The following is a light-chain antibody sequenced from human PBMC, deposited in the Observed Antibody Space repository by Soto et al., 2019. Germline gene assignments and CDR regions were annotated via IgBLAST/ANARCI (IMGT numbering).Light chain of an antibody. J-gene: IGKJ1*01. CDR3: QRYNDK. Sequence: EIVMTQSPATLSVSPGEGATLSCRASQSVSSKLSLYQQKPGQAPRLLIYGASTRATGIPARFSGSGSGTEFTLIISSLQSDDSATYFCQRYNDKFGQGTKVDI. CDR1: QSVSSK. CDR2: GAS. V-gene: IGKV3-15*01.